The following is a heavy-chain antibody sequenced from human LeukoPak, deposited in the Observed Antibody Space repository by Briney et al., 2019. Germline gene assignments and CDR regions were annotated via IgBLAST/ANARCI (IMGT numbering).Heavy chain of an antibody. CDR3: ARDSTTGYFDWLSIGY. D-gene: IGHD3-9*01. J-gene: IGHJ4*02. V-gene: IGHV4-4*02. CDR1: GGSISSSNW. Sequence: SETLSLTCAVSGGSISSSNWWSWVRQPPGKGLEWIGEIYHSGSTNYNPSLKSRVTISVDKSKNQFSLKLSSVTAADTAVYYCARDSTTGYFDWLSIGYWGQGTLVTVSS. CDR2: IYHSGST.